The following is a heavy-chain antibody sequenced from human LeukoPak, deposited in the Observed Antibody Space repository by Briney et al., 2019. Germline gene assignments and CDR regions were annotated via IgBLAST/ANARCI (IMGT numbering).Heavy chain of an antibody. CDR3: ASDQWQVPAVNWFDP. D-gene: IGHD2-2*01. CDR1: GGSISSYY. J-gene: IGHJ5*02. CDR2: IYTSGST. V-gene: IGHV4-4*07. Sequence: SETLSLTCTVSGGSISSYYWSWIRQPAGKGLEWIGRIYTSGSTNYNPSLKSRVTMSVDTSKNQFSLKLSSVTAADTAVYYCASDQWQVPAVNWFDPWGQGTLVTVSS.